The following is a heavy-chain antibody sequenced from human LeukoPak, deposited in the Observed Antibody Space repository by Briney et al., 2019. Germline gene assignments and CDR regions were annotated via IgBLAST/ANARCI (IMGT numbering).Heavy chain of an antibody. J-gene: IGHJ1*01. CDR2: ISPDGSST. CDR1: GLTFSTYW. CDR3: TRDMTPVTSGYFQH. D-gene: IGHD4-17*01. V-gene: IGHV3-74*01. Sequence: PGGSLRLSCAASGLTFSTYWMHWVRQAPGKGLVWVSRISPDGSSTSYADSVKGRFTISRDNAKNTLYLQMNSLGAEDTAVYYCTRDMTPVTSGYFQHWGQGTLVTVSS.